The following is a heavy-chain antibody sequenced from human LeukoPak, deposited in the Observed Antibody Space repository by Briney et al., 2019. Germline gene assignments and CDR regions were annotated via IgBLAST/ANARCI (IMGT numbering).Heavy chain of an antibody. V-gene: IGHV4-34*01. D-gene: IGHD6-13*01. CDR3: ARLPSSRIRNYYYYYGMDV. CDR1: GGSFSGYY. J-gene: IGHJ6*02. CDR2: INHSGST. Sequence: SETLSLTCAVYGGSFSGYYWSWIRQPPGKGLEWIGEINHSGSTNYNPSLKSRVTISVDTSKNQFSLKLSSVTAADTAVYYCARLPSSRIRNYYYYYGMDVWGQGTTVTVSS.